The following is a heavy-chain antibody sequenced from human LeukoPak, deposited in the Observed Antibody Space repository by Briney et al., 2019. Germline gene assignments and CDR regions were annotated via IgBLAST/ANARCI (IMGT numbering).Heavy chain of an antibody. J-gene: IGHJ4*01. CDR2: IRQDGSEK. CDR1: GFTFTDYW. V-gene: IGHV3-7*01. Sequence: GGSLRLSCEVSGFTFTDYWMNWVRQAPGKGPEWVASIRQDGSEKTYVDSVKGRFTISRDNTKNSLSLQLNGLRAEDTAVYYWARDGTAAGLYFDLWGQGTLVTVSS. CDR3: ARDGTAAGLYFDL. D-gene: IGHD6-13*01.